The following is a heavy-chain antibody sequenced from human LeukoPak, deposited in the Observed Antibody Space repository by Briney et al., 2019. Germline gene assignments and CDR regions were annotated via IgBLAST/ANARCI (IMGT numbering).Heavy chain of an antibody. CDR2: ISAYNGNT. D-gene: IGHD2-2*01. CDR3: ARTYCSSTSCYSGY. Sequence: GASVKVSCKASGYTFTSHGISWVRQAPGQGLEWMGWISAYNGNTNYAQKLQGRVTMTTDTSTSTAYMELRSLRSDDTAVYYCARTYCSSTSCYSGYWGQGTLVTVSS. CDR1: GYTFTSHG. J-gene: IGHJ4*02. V-gene: IGHV1-18*01.